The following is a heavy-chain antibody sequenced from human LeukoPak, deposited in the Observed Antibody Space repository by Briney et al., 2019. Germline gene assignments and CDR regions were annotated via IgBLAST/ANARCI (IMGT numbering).Heavy chain of an antibody. CDR3: VRGYTSGYRLDY. V-gene: IGHV3-74*01. CDR2: INSDGSST. CDR1: GFTFSNYW. Sequence: GGSLRLSCAASGFTFSNYWMHWVRHAPGKGLVWVSRINSDGSSTSYADSVKGRFTISRDNAKNTLYLQMNSLRVEDAAVYYCVRGYTSGYRLDYWGQGTLVTVSS. D-gene: IGHD3-22*01. J-gene: IGHJ4*02.